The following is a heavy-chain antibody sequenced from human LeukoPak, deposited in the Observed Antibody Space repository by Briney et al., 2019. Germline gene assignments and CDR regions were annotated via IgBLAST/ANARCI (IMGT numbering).Heavy chain of an antibody. CDR2: ISSSSSYK. D-gene: IGHD1-26*01. J-gene: IGHJ4*02. V-gene: IGHV3-21*01. Sequence: PGGSLRLSCAASGFTFSSYSMNWVRQAPGKGLEGVSSISSSSSYKYYADSVKGRFTISRYNAKNSLYLQMNSLRAEDTAVYYCARETNSGDEWEPPASLDHWGQGTLVTVSS. CDR3: ARETNSGDEWEPPASLDH. CDR1: GFTFSSYS.